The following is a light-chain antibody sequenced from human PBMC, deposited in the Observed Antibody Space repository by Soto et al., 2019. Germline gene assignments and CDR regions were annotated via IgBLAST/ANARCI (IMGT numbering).Light chain of an antibody. V-gene: IGLV2-23*01. CDR2: EGS. Sequence: QSALTQPASVSGSPGQSITISFTGTSSDVGNYNLVSWYQQHPGEAPKLLIYEGSKRPSGVSNRFSGYKFVNTASLTISGLQAEDEVDYYCCSYAGDSTWVFGGGTKLTVL. CDR3: CSYAGDSTWV. J-gene: IGLJ3*02. CDR1: SSDVGNYNL.